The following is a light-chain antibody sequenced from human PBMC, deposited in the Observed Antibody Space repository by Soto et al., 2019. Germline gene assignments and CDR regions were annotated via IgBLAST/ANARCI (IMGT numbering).Light chain of an antibody. CDR1: QGISNY. V-gene: IGKV1-9*01. CDR3: QQLNSYPLT. J-gene: IGKJ4*01. CDR2: AAS. Sequence: DIQLTQSPSFLSASVGDRVTITCRASQGISNYLAWYQQKPGKAPKLLIYAASTLQRGVSSRFSGSGSGTEFTLTISSLQPEDFATCYSQQLNSYPLTFGGGTKVDIK.